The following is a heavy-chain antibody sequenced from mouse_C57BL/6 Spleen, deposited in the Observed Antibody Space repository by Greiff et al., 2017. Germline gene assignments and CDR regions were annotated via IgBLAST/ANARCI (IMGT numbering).Heavy chain of an antibody. Sequence: VQLQQSGAELMKPGASVKLSCKATGYTFTGYWIEWVKQRPGQGLEWIGVINPGSGGTNYNEKFKGKATLTADKSSSTAYMQLSSLTSEDSAVYFCARDYGNPYAMDYWGQGTSVTVSS. D-gene: IGHD2-1*01. J-gene: IGHJ4*01. CDR2: INPGSGGT. CDR1: GYTFTGYW. CDR3: ARDYGNPYAMDY. V-gene: IGHV1-54*01.